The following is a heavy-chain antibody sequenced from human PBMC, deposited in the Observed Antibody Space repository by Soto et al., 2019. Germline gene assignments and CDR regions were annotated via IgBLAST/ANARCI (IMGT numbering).Heavy chain of an antibody. Sequence: PSQTHSFTCAIPGDSVSSNIAAWNWIRQSQSRALEPLGRTYYRSKWYNDYAVSVKSRITINPDTSKNQFSLQLNSVTPEDTAVYYCARGRYSSSWYRNYYYGMDVWGHGTPVTVSS. V-gene: IGHV6-1*01. CDR3: ARGRYSSSWYRNYYYGMDV. J-gene: IGHJ6*01. CDR2: TYYRSKWYN. D-gene: IGHD6-13*01. CDR1: GDSVSSNIAA.